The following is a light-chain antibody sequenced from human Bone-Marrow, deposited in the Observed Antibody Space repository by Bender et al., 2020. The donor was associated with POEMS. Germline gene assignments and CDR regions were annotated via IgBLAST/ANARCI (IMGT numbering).Light chain of an antibody. CDR2: GVS. CDR1: GSDFATTNY. V-gene: IGLV2-14*01. CDR3: SSYTDSTTVV. J-gene: IGLJ2*01. Sequence: QSPLTQPASVSGSPGQSITIPCNGTGSDFATTNYVSWYQHHPGKAPKLLIFGVSERPSGVSNRFSGSKSGDTASLTISGLQAEDEADYHCSSYTDSTTVVFGGGTKVTVL.